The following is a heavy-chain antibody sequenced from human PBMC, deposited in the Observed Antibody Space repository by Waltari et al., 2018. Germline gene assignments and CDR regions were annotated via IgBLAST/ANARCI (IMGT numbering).Heavy chain of an antibody. J-gene: IGHJ4*02. V-gene: IGHV3-7*01. CDR3: ARGRATNDY. CDR2: RKQDGSEK. Sequence: EVQLVESGGGLVQPGGSLRLSCAASGFTFSNYLMTWVRQAPGKGLEWVANRKQDGSEKFYVDSVKGRFTIARENAKNSLYLQMNSLRAEDTAVYYCARGRATNDYWGQGTLVTVSS. CDR1: GFTFSNYL.